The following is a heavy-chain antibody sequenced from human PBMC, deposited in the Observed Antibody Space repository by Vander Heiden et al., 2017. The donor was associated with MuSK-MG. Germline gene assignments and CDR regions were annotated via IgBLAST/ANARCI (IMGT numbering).Heavy chain of an antibody. CDR2: FDPEDGET. CDR3: ATARQYGSSWYGAGWFDH. D-gene: IGHD6-13*01. Sequence: QVQLVQSGAEVKKPGASVKVSCKVSGYTLPELSMHWVRQAPGNGLEWMGGFDPEDGETIYAQKYQGGVTMTEDTSTDTAYMELSSLRSEDTAVYYCATARQYGSSWYGAGWFDHWGQGTLVTVSS. CDR1: GYTLPELS. J-gene: IGHJ5*02. V-gene: IGHV1-24*01.